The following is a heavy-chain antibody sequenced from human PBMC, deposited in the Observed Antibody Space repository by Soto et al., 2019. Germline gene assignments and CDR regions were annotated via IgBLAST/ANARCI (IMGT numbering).Heavy chain of an antibody. CDR3: ANRVGGSSHY. V-gene: IGHV3-23*01. J-gene: IGHJ4*02. Sequence: GWSLRLACGSSVFTFSSEAMIWVRQAPGMGLEWVSAIGAGGGSTYYADSVKGRFTISRDNSKNTLYLQMSSLRAEDTAVYYCANRVGGSSHYWGQGTLVTVSS. CDR1: VFTFSSEA. D-gene: IGHD1-26*01. CDR2: IGAGGGST.